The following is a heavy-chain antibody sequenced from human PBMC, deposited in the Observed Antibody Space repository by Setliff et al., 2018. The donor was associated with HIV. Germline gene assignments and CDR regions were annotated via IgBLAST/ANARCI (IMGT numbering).Heavy chain of an antibody. Sequence: ASVKVSCKASGYTFSSYGFSWVRQAPGQGLGWMGWISGNNGNRNYAQRLQGRVTMTTDTSTSTAYMELRSLRSDDTAVYYCAREGLLGIWGQGTMVTVSS. CDR3: AREGLLGI. J-gene: IGHJ3*02. D-gene: IGHD3-16*01. CDR2: ISGNNGNR. V-gene: IGHV1-18*01. CDR1: GYTFSSYG.